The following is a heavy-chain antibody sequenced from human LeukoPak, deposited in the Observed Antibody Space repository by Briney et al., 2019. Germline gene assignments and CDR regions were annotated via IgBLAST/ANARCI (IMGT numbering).Heavy chain of an antibody. V-gene: IGHV4-39*07. CDR2: IYYSGST. CDR3: ARGVLRYGTDAFDI. D-gene: IGHD3-9*01. J-gene: IGHJ3*02. CDR1: GGSISSYY. Sequence: SETLSLTCTVSGGSISSYYWGWIRQPPGKGLEWIGSIYYSGSTYYNPSLKSRVTISVDTSKDQFSLKLSSVTAADTAVYYCARGVLRYGTDAFDIWGQGTMVTVSS.